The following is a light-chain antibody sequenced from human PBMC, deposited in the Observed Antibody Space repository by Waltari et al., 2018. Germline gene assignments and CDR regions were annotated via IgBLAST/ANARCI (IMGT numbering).Light chain of an antibody. J-gene: IGLJ3*02. V-gene: IGLV1-44*01. CDR2: SNN. Sequence: QPVLTQPSSASGTPGQRVPISCSGGRPNIGLYTVNWYQQVPGTAPKLLIYSNNQRPSGVPDRFSGSKSGTSASLAISGLQSVDEADYYCATWDESLKGWVFGGGTQLTVL. CDR3: ATWDESLKGWV. CDR1: RPNIGLYT.